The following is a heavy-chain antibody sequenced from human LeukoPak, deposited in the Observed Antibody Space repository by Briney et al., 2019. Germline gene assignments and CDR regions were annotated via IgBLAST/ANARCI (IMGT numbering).Heavy chain of an antibody. D-gene: IGHD2-21*01. V-gene: IGHV5-51*01. Sequence: GESLKISCKGSGYTFSSYWIGWVRQMPGKGLEWMGIIYPDDSDTRYSPSFQGQVTISADKSISTAYPQWSSLKASDTAMYYCARLAYCSMDVWGKGTTVTVSS. CDR2: IYPDDSDT. CDR1: GYTFSSYW. J-gene: IGHJ6*03. CDR3: ARLAYCSMDV.